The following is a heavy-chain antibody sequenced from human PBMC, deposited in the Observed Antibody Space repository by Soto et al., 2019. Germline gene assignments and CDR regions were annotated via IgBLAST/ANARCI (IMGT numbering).Heavy chain of an antibody. CDR3: AKDRGRYYDSSGYYCYYGMDV. V-gene: IGHV3-43D*04. D-gene: IGHD3-22*01. CDR2: ISWDGGST. Sequence: GGSLRLSCAASGFTFDDYAMHWVRQAPGKGLEWVSLISWDGGSTYYADSVKGRFTISRDNSKNSLYLQMNSLRAEDTALYYCAKDRGRYYDSSGYYCYYGMDVWGQGTTVTVSS. CDR1: GFTFDDYA. J-gene: IGHJ6*02.